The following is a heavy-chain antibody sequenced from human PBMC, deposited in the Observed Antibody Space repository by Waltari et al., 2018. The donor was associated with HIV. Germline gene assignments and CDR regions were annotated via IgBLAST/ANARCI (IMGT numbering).Heavy chain of an antibody. CDR3: AKVTGRHNWNDPGGMDV. D-gene: IGHD1-1*01. J-gene: IGHJ6*02. V-gene: IGHV3-30*02. Sequence: DSVKGRFTISRDNSKNTLYLQMNSRRAEDTAVYYCAKVTGRHNWNDPGGMDVWGQGTTVTVSS.